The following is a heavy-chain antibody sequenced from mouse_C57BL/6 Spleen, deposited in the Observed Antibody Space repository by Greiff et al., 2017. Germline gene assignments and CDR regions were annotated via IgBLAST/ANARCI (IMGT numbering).Heavy chain of an antibody. Sequence: QVQLKQSGPELVKPGASVKISCKASGYAFSSSWMNWVKQRPGKGLEWIGRIYPGDGDTNYNGKFKGKATLTADKSSSTAYMQISSLTSEYSAVYFCARDHYYGSSPYYFDYWGQGTTLTVSS. CDR1: GYAFSSSW. CDR2: IYPGDGDT. CDR3: ARDHYYGSSPYYFDY. J-gene: IGHJ2*01. D-gene: IGHD1-1*01. V-gene: IGHV1-82*01.